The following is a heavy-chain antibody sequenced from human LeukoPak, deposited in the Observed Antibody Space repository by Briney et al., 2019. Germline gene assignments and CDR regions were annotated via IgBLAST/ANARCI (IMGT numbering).Heavy chain of an antibody. V-gene: IGHV1-69*13. Sequence: ASVRVSCKASGGTFISYAISWVRQAPGQGLEWMGGIIPIFGTANYAQKFQGRVTITADESTSTAYMELSSLRSEDTAVYYCARDAGGWSGYPDHNYFDYWGQGTLVTVSS. CDR3: ARDAGGWSGYPDHNYFDY. D-gene: IGHD3-3*01. J-gene: IGHJ4*02. CDR2: IIPIFGTA. CDR1: GGTFISYA.